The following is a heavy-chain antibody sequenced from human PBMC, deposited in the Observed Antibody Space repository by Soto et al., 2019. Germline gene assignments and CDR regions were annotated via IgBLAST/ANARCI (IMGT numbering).Heavy chain of an antibody. Sequence: PSLTLRVTWSVVWGSSGSVGYPRSWIRKPPGKGQEWIGYIYHSGSTYHIPSLKSRITISVDRSKNQFSLKLSSVTAADTAVYYCDRGISYYYDRSGYYYVGYYLEYWGQGTLVTVSS. D-gene: IGHD3-22*01. V-gene: IGHV4-30-2*01. J-gene: IGHJ4*02. CDR3: DRGISYYYDRSGYYYVGYYLEY. CDR2: IYHSGST. CDR1: WGSSGSVGYP.